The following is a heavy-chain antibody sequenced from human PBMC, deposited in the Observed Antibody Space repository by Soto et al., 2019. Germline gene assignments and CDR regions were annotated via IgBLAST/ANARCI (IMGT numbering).Heavy chain of an antibody. CDR2: IYPSGTS. CDR1: GDSISGGGFS. J-gene: IGHJ4*01. V-gene: IGHV4-30-2*06. CDR3: ARGHYFGSGSTD. Sequence: PSETLSLTCAVSGDSISGGGFSWNRIRQSPGKGLEWIGYIYPSGTSYFNPSLKSRVSISLDKSRNQFSLRLSSMTAADTAVYYCARGHYFGSGSTDWGHGTLVTVSS. D-gene: IGHD3-10*01.